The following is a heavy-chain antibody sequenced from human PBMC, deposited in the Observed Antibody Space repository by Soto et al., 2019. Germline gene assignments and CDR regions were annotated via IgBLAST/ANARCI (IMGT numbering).Heavy chain of an antibody. CDR3: AKDYEYCSGGSCYAFDI. J-gene: IGHJ3*02. CDR1: GFTFSSYG. D-gene: IGHD2-15*01. Sequence: QVQLVESGGGVVQPGRSLRLSCAASGFTFSSYGMHWVRQAPGKGLEWVAVISYDGSNKYYADSVKGRLTISRGNSKNPLYLQMNSLRAEDTAVYYCAKDYEYCSGGSCYAFDIWGQGTMVTVSS. CDR2: ISYDGSNK. V-gene: IGHV3-30*18.